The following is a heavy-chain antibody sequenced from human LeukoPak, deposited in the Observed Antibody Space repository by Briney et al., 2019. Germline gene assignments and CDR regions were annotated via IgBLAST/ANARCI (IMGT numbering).Heavy chain of an antibody. V-gene: IGHV1-69*05. CDR2: IIPIFGTA. D-gene: IGHD3-22*01. CDR3: ARGSPYYDSSGYPPFDY. CDR1: GGTFSSYA. Sequence: GSSVKVSCKASGGTFSSYAISWVRQAPGQGLEWMGRIIPIFGTASYAQKFQGRVTITTDESTSTAYMELSSLRSEDTAVYYCARGSPYYDSSGYPPFDYWGQGTLVTVSS. J-gene: IGHJ4*02.